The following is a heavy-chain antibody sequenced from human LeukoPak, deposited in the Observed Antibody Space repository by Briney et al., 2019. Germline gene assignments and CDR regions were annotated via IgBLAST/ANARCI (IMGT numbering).Heavy chain of an antibody. CDR1: GRSISSGSYY. D-gene: IGHD6-13*01. V-gene: IGHV4-61*02. CDR2: IYISRST. J-gene: IGHJ5*02. CDR3: ARVYIASPGQFDP. Sequence: SETLSLTRTLSGRSISSGSYYWSWIRQPAGKGLEWIGRIYISRSTRYTPSLKSRVTISVDTSKHQFSLKLSSVTAADTAVYYFARVYIASPGQFDPWGEGTLVTVSS.